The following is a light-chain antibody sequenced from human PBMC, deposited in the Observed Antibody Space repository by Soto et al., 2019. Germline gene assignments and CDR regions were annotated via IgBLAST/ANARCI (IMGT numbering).Light chain of an antibody. CDR1: QDITSA. CDR2: AAS. J-gene: IGKJ5*01. V-gene: IGKV1-13*02. CDR3: QQFNSYVIT. Sequence: AIQLTQSPSSLSASVGDRVTITCRASQDITSALAWYQQKPGKAPNLLIYAASSLKSGVPSRFSGGGSGTDFTLTISSLQPEDFATYYCQQFNSYVITFGQGTRLETK.